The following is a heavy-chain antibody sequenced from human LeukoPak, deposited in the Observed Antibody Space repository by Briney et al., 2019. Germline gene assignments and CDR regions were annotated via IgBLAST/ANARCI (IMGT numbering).Heavy chain of an antibody. CDR3: ARATVGYCDSTSCYSDY. J-gene: IGHJ4*02. V-gene: IGHV1-69*02. D-gene: IGHD2-2*01. Sequence: SVKVSCKASGYTFTGYYLHWVRQAPGQGLEWMGRIIPILGIAIYAQKFLGRVTITADKSTSTAYMEIYSLTSEDTAVYYCARATVGYCDSTSCYSDYWGQGTLVTVSS. CDR2: IIPILGIA. CDR1: GYTFTGYY.